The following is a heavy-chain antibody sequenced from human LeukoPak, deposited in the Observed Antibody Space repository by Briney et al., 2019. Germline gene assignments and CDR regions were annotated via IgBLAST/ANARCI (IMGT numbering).Heavy chain of an antibody. CDR2: ILYDGSNK. J-gene: IGHJ3*02. Sequence: GGSLRLSCIASGFTFSSHNMHWVRQAPGKGLEWVALILYDGSNKYYIDSVKDRFTISRDNAKNSLYLQMNSLRAEDTALYYCAKDIESGRWLTAFDIWGQGTMVTVSS. V-gene: IGHV3-30*18. D-gene: IGHD4-23*01. CDR3: AKDIESGRWLTAFDI. CDR1: GFTFSSHN.